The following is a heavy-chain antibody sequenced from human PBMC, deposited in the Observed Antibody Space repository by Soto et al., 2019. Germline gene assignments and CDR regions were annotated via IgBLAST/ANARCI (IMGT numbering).Heavy chain of an antibody. D-gene: IGHD2-15*01. V-gene: IGHV3-30*18. Sequence: PGGSLRLSCAASGFTFSSYGMHWDRQAPGKGLEWVAVISYDGSNKYYADSVKGRFTISRDNSKNTLYLQMNSLRAEDTAVYYCAKHSDSLADWFDPWGQGTLVTVSS. CDR2: ISYDGSNK. CDR3: AKHSDSLADWFDP. J-gene: IGHJ5*02. CDR1: GFTFSSYG.